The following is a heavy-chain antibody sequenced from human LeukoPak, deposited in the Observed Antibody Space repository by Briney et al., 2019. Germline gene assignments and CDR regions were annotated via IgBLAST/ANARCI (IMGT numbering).Heavy chain of an antibody. V-gene: IGHV4-39*01. D-gene: IGHD6-25*01. J-gene: IGHJ5*02. CDR2: LYYSGST. CDR3: ARHERANWFDP. Sequence: PSETLSLTCTVSGGSISSSSYYWGWIRQPPGKGLEWIGSLYYSGSTYYNPSLRSRVTISVDTSKNQFSLKLSCVTAADTAVYYCARHERANWFDPWGQGTLVTVSS. CDR1: GGSISSSSYY.